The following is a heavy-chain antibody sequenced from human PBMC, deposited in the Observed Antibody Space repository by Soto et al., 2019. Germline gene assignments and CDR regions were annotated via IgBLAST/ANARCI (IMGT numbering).Heavy chain of an antibody. J-gene: IGHJ4*02. D-gene: IGHD6-13*01. CDR2: SYTSGST. CDR1: GGSISSWD. Sequence: SETLSLTGIVSGGSISSWDWSWIRQPAGKGLEWIGRSYTSGSTTYNPSLKSRVTMSVDTSKNPFSLRLSSVTAAATAVYYCARFPVTGKQQLGNFDYWGQGTLVTVSS. CDR3: ARFPVTGKQQLGNFDY. V-gene: IGHV4-4*07.